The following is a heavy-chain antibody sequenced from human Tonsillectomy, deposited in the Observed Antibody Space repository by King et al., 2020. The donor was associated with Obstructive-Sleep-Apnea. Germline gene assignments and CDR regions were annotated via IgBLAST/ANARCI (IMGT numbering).Heavy chain of an antibody. V-gene: IGHV3-23*04. CDR1: GFTFSSYA. Sequence: EVQLVESGGGLVQPGGSLRLSCAASGFTFSSYAMSWVRQAPGKGLEWVSAISGSGGSTYYADSVKGRFTISRDNSKNTLYLQMNSLRAEDTAVYYCAKDREFRLGYCSGGSCYSGGGPAGRQSYFDYWGQGTLVTVSS. D-gene: IGHD2-15*01. CDR2: ISGSGGST. J-gene: IGHJ4*02. CDR3: AKDREFRLGYCSGGSCYSGGGPAGRQSYFDY.